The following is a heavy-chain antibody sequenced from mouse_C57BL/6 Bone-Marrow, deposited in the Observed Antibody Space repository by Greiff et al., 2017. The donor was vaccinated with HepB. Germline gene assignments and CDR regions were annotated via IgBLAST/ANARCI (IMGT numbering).Heavy chain of an antibody. Sequence: SGPELVKPGASVKISCKASGYSFTGYYMNWVKQSPEKSLEWIGEINPSTGGTTYNQKFKAKATLTVDKSSSTAYMQLKSLTSEDSAVYYCARSGVYYGNYWGQGTTLTVSS. D-gene: IGHD2-1*01. J-gene: IGHJ2*01. CDR3: ARSGVYYGNY. V-gene: IGHV1-42*01. CDR2: INPSTGGT. CDR1: GYSFTGYY.